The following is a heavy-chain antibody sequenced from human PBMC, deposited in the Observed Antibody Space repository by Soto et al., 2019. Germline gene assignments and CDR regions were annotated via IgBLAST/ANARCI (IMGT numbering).Heavy chain of an antibody. CDR1: GGTFSSYA. D-gene: IGHD2-2*01. CDR2: IIPIFGTA. Sequence: QVQLVQSGAEVKKPGSSVKVSCKASGGTFSSYAISWVRQAPGQGLEWMGGIIPIFGTANYGQKFQGRVPITADETTSTAYMELSSLSSEDTAVYCCARDRVPAAIFIRHIYYYGMDVWGQGTTVTVSS. J-gene: IGHJ6*02. V-gene: IGHV1-69*01. CDR3: ARDRVPAAIFIRHIYYYGMDV.